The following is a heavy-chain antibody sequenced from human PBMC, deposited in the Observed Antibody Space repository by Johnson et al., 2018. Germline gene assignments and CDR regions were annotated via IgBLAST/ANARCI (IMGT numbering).Heavy chain of an antibody. V-gene: IGHV3-33*01. CDR2: IWYDGSNK. J-gene: IGHJ3*02. Sequence: QVQLVESGGGVVQPGRSLRLSCAASGFTFSSYGMHWVRQAPGKGLEWVAVIWYDGSNKYYADSVKGRFTISRDNSKNTLYLQMNSLRAEDTAVYYCARDLNYVSREGAFDIWGQGTMVTVSS. CDR1: GFTFSSYG. D-gene: IGHD3-22*01. CDR3: ARDLNYVSREGAFDI.